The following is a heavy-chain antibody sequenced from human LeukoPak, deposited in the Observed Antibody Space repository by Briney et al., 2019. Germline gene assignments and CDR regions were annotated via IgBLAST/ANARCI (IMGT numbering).Heavy chain of an antibody. CDR1: GGSFSGYY. CDR3: ARVKGSFDY. Sequence: SETLSLTCAVYGGSFSGYYWSWIRQPPGKGLEWIGETNHSGSTNYNPSLKSRVTISVDTSKNQFSLKLSSVTAADTAVYYCARVKGSFDYWGQGTLVTVSS. J-gene: IGHJ4*02. V-gene: IGHV4-34*01. CDR2: TNHSGST.